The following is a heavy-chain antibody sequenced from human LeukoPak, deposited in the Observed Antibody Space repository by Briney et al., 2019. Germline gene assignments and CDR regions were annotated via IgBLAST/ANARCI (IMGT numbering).Heavy chain of an antibody. CDR3: ARGQKIFPY. CDR2: IYYSGST. V-gene: IGHV4-59*01. Sequence: SETLSLTCTVSGGSISSYYWSWIRQPPGKGLEWIGYIYYSGSTNYNPSLKSRVTISVDTSKNQFSLKLSSVTAADTAVYYCARGQKIFPYWGQETLVTVSS. D-gene: IGHD2-15*01. J-gene: IGHJ4*02. CDR1: GGSISSYY.